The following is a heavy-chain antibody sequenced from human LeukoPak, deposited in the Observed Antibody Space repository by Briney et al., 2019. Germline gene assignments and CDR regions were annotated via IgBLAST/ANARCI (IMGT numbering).Heavy chain of an antibody. Sequence: GSLRLSCAASGFTFSSYAMSWVRQAPGKGLEWVSGISGSGGSTYYADSVKGRFTISRDNSKNTEYLQMNSLRAEDTAVYYCAKDIVVVPAPVGYFDLWGRGTLVTVSS. D-gene: IGHD2-2*01. CDR1: GFTFSSYA. CDR3: AKDIVVVPAPVGYFDL. CDR2: ISGSGGST. J-gene: IGHJ2*01. V-gene: IGHV3-23*01.